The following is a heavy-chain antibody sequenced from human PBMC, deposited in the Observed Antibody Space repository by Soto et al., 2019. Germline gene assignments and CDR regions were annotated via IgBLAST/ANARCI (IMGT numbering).Heavy chain of an antibody. CDR3: ARAIVVTIGGMDV. CDR1: GGSINSADYY. D-gene: IGHD5-12*01. J-gene: IGHJ6*02. Sequence: PSETLSLTCTVSGGSINSADYYWSWVRQPPGKGLEWIGYIYYSGSTYFNPSLKSRVTISKDTSRNQFSLRLTSVTAADTAVYYCARAIVVTIGGMDVWGQGTTVTRLL. CDR2: IYYSGST. V-gene: IGHV4-30-4*01.